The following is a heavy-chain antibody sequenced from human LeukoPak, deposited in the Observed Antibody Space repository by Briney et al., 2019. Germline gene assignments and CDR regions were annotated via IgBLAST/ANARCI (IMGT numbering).Heavy chain of an antibody. J-gene: IGHJ5*02. Sequence: VASVKVSCKASGGTFSSYAISWVRQAPGQGLEWMGGIIPIFGTANYAQKFQGRVTITADESTSTAYMEPSSLRSEDTAVYYCARDLYYYGSGSYNWFDPWGQGTLVTVSS. CDR3: ARDLYYYGSGSYNWFDP. CDR2: IIPIFGTA. D-gene: IGHD3-10*01. V-gene: IGHV1-69*01. CDR1: GGTFSSYA.